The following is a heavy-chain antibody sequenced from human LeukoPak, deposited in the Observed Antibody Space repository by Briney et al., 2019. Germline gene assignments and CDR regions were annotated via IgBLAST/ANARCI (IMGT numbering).Heavy chain of an antibody. CDR2: MNPNSGNT. J-gene: IGHJ6*03. V-gene: IGHV1-8*01. CDR1: GYTFTSYD. CDR3: ARASITIFGVVTPQDMDV. Sequence: ASVKVSCKASGYTFTSYDINWVRQAPGQGLEWMGWMNPNSGNTGYAQKFQGRVTMTRNTSISTAYMELSSLRSEDTAVYYCARASITIFGVVTPQDMDVWGKGTTVTVSS. D-gene: IGHD3-3*01.